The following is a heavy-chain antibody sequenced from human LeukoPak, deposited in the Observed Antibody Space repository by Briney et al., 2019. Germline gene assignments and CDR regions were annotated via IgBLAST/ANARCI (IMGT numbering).Heavy chain of an antibody. CDR3: AATGSETDAFDI. D-gene: IGHD6-25*01. CDR2: IAVGSGNT. V-gene: IGHV1-58*02. CDR1: GFTFRTSA. J-gene: IGHJ3*02. Sequence: SVKVSCKASGFTFRTSAMQWVRQARGQRLECIGWIAVGSGNTKYAQKFQERVSITRDMSTSTAYMELSSLGSEDTAVYYCAATGSETDAFDIWGQGTMVTVSS.